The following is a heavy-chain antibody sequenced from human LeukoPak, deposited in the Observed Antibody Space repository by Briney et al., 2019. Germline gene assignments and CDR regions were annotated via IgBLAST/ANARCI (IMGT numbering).Heavy chain of an antibody. CDR1: GFAFFNHW. V-gene: IGHV3-74*01. J-gene: IGHJ4*02. CDR2: IDSDGSTT. D-gene: IGHD2-8*01. Sequence: GGSLRLSCTASGFAFFNHWMHWVRQAPGKGLVWVSRIDSDGSTTDYADSVKGRFTISRDNSKNTLYLQMNSLRAEDTAVYYCAKDRSCTNNICHGDFDYWGQGTLVTVSS. CDR3: AKDRSCTNNICHGDFDY.